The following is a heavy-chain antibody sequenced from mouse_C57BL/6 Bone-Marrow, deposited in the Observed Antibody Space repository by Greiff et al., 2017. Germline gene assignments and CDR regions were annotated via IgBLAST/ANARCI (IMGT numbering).Heavy chain of an antibody. CDR2: ISYDGSN. Sequence: EVTLQESGPGLVKPSQSLSLTCSVTGYSITSGYYWNWIRQFPGNKLEWMGYISYDGSNNYNPSLKNRISITRDTSKNQFFLKLNSVTTEDTATYYCASPNYDEGWYFDVWGTGTTVTVSS. V-gene: IGHV3-6*01. CDR3: ASPNYDEGWYFDV. J-gene: IGHJ1*03. D-gene: IGHD2-4*01. CDR1: GYSITSGYY.